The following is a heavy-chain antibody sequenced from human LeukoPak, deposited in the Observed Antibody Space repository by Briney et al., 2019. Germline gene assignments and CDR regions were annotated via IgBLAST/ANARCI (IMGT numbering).Heavy chain of an antibody. Sequence: PSETLSLTCTVSGGSISSGGYYWSWIRQPPGKGLEWIGYIYHSGSTYYNPSLKSRVTISVDRSKNQFSLKLSSVTAADTAVYYCARAGGYYDILTGYHAEYFQHWGQGTLVTVSS. J-gene: IGHJ1*01. CDR1: GGSISSGGYY. D-gene: IGHD3-9*01. CDR3: ARAGGYYDILTGYHAEYFQH. CDR2: IYHSGST. V-gene: IGHV4-30-2*01.